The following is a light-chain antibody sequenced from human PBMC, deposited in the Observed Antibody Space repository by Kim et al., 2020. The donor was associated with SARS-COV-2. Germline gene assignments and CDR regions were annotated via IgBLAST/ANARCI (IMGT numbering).Light chain of an antibody. CDR2: YAT. V-gene: IGKV3-11*01. J-gene: IGKJ4*01. Sequence: KATLSRISSHNVKLNLACYQHTPGQPPRHLIYYATIRAAGIPDRFSGSGSGTDFTLTIGSLAPEDFAVYYCQPRGTWPPALTFGGGTKVAIK. CDR1: HNVKLN. CDR3: QPRGTWPPALT.